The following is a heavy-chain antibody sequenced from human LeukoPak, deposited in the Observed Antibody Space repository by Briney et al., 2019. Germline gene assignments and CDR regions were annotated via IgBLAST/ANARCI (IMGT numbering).Heavy chain of an antibody. CDR2: IYHSGST. CDR1: GGSISSSNW. Sequence: SGTLSLTCAVSGGSISSSNWWSWVRQPPGKGLEWIGEIYHSGSTNYNPSLKSRVTISVDKSKNQFSLKLSSVTAADTAVYYCARTKGYYDSRDYFDYWGQGTLVTVSS. D-gene: IGHD3-22*01. CDR3: ARTKGYYDSRDYFDY. V-gene: IGHV4-4*02. J-gene: IGHJ4*02.